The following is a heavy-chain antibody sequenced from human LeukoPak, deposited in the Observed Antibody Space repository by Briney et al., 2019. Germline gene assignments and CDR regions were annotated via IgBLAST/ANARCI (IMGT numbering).Heavy chain of an antibody. D-gene: IGHD4-23*01. V-gene: IGHV4-61*02. CDR2: IYTSGST. Sequence: SETLSLTCTVSGGSISSGSYYWSWIRQPAGKGLEWIGRIYTSGSTNYNPSLKSRVTISVDTSKNQFSLKLSSVTAADTAVYYCARGNGGNSRYFQHWGQGTLVTVSS. CDR3: ARGNGGNSRYFQH. CDR1: GGSISSGSYY. J-gene: IGHJ1*01.